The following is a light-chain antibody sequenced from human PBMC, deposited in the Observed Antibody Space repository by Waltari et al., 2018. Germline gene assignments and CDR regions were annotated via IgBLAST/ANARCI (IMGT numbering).Light chain of an antibody. J-gene: IGKJ4*01. CDR2: DTS. Sequence: AATQTVIAPDLAGTQRNPGQAPSPVSHDTSSRATGIPARLSGSGSGTDFALTISGLGPEDFAVYYCQQYDISPLPFGGGTKV. CDR1: QTVIAPD. CDR3: QQYDISPLP. V-gene: IGKV3D-20*01.